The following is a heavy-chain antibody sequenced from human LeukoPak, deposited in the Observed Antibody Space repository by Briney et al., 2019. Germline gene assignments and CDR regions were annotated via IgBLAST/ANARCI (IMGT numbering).Heavy chain of an antibody. J-gene: IGHJ6*03. CDR3: ARDSPYYYGSGSATYYMDV. V-gene: IGHV4-59*01. CDR2: IYYSGST. D-gene: IGHD3-10*01. Sequence: SETLSLTCIVSGGSISSYYWSWIRQPPGKGLEWIGYIYYSGSTNYNPSLKSRVTISVDTSKNQFSLKLSSVTAADTAVYYCARDSPYYYGSGSATYYMDVWGKGTTVTISS. CDR1: GGSISSYY.